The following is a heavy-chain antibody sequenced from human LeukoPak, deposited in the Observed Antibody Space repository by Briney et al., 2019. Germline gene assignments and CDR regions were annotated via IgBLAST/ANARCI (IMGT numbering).Heavy chain of an antibody. CDR1: GFTFSSYG. CDR2: ISYDGNNK. Sequence: PGRSLRLSCAASGFTFSSYGMHWVRQAPDKGLEWVAVISYDGNNKYYADSVKGRFTISRDNAKNSLYLQMSSLSAEDTAVYYCARLDESEGDYWGQGTLVTVSS. V-gene: IGHV3-30*03. J-gene: IGHJ4*02. CDR3: ARLDESEGDY.